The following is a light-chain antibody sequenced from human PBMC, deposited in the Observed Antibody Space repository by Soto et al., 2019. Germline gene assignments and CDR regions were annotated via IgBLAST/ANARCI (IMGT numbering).Light chain of an antibody. Sequence: EGGLTQSTGTLSLSPGQRATLSCRASQSVSSNYLAWYQQKPGQAPRLLIYGASTRATGIPDRFSGSGSGTDFTLTISRLEPEDSAVYYCQQYGSSPTWTFGQGTKV. CDR2: GAS. CDR3: QQYGSSPTWT. J-gene: IGKJ1*01. CDR1: QSVSSNY. V-gene: IGKV3-20*01.